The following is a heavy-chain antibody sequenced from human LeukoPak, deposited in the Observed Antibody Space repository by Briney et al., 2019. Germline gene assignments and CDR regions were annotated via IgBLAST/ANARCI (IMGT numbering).Heavy chain of an antibody. CDR3: ARIGYSSSSIDY. D-gene: IGHD6-6*01. CDR1: GFTFSRFA. J-gene: IGHJ4*02. V-gene: IGHV3-23*01. CDR2: ISSSGNT. Sequence: GGSLRLSCAASGFTFSRFAMSWVRQAPGKGLEWVSSISSSGNTNYADSVKGRFTISRDNAKNSVYLQMTSLRDEDTAVFYCARIGYSSSSIDYWGQGTPVTVSS.